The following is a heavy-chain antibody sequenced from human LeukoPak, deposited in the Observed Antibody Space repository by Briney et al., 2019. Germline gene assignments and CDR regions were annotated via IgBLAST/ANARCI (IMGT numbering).Heavy chain of an antibody. CDR2: ISYDGGNK. Sequence: PGGSLRLSCAASGFTFSNYWMSWVRQAPGKGLEWVAVISYDGGNKYYADSVEGRFTISRDNSKNTLYLQMNSLRAEDTAVYYCAKDQGSGYDYFSSRVFEYWGQGTLVTVSS. D-gene: IGHD5-12*01. J-gene: IGHJ4*02. CDR3: AKDQGSGYDYFSSRVFEY. CDR1: GFTFSNYW. V-gene: IGHV3-30*18.